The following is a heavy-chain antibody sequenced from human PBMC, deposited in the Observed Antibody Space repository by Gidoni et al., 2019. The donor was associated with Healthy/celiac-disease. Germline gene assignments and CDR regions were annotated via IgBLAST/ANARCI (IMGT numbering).Heavy chain of an antibody. CDR2: ISSSSSTI. J-gene: IGHJ4*02. V-gene: IGHV3-48*04. Sequence: EVPLVESGGGLVQPGGSLGLSCAASGFTFRSYSMNWVRQAPGKGLEWVAYISSSSSTIYYADSVKGRFTISRDNAKNSLYLQMNSLRAEDTAVYYCAREGSGWPSGIDYWGQGTLVTVSS. CDR1: GFTFRSYS. CDR3: AREGSGWPSGIDY. D-gene: IGHD6-19*01.